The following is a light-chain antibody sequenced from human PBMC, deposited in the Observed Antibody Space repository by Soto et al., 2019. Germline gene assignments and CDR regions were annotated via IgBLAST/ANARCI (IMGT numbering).Light chain of an antibody. CDR3: QQYNSYSPYT. V-gene: IGKV1-5*03. CDR1: QSISTY. CDR2: KAS. Sequence: DIQMTQSPSTLSASVGDRVTITCRASQSISTYLAWYQQKPGNAPKLLIYKASNLQSGVLSRFSGSGSGTEFTLTISSLQPDDFATYYCQQYNSYSPYTFGQGTNLEIK. J-gene: IGKJ2*01.